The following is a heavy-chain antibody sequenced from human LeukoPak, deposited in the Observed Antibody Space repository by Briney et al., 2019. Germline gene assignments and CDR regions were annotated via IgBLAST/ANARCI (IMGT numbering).Heavy chain of an antibody. CDR3: AREATQWLVTEEYYYYGMDV. D-gene: IGHD6-19*01. Sequence: ASVKVSCKASGYTFTSYAMNWVRQAPGQGLEWMGWINTNTGNPTYAQGFTGRFVFSLDTSVSTAYLQISSLKAEDTAVYYCAREATQWLVTEEYYYYGMDVWGQGTTVTVSS. J-gene: IGHJ6*02. V-gene: IGHV7-4-1*02. CDR2: INTNTGNP. CDR1: GYTFTSYA.